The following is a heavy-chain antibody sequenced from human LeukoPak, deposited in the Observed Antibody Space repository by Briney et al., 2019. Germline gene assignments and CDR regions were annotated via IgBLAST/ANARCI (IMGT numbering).Heavy chain of an antibody. V-gene: IGHV3-7*01. D-gene: IGHD6-19*01. CDR1: GFTFSSYW. J-gene: IGHJ4*02. CDR3: ARGFRGWYAEGFDY. Sequence: PGGALRLSCAASGFTFSSYWMSWVRQAPGRGLEWVANIKQDGSEKYYVDSVKGRFTISRDNAKNSLYLQMNSLRAEDTAVCYCARGFRGWYAEGFDYWGQGTLVTVSS. CDR2: IKQDGSEK.